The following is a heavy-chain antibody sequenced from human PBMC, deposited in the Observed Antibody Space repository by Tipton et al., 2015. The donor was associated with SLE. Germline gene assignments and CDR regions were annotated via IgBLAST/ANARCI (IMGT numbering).Heavy chain of an antibody. CDR2: IYSGGGT. J-gene: IGHJ4*02. V-gene: IGHV3-23*03. CDR1: GFTFNDYA. D-gene: IGHD6-19*01. Sequence: GSLRLSCAASGFTFNDYAMSWVRQAPGKGLEWVSVIYSGGGTSYADSVMGRFTISRYNSKNTLYLQMNSLRGEDTAVYFCAKGLQQWHTYYFDYWGQGNLVTVSS. CDR3: AKGLQQWHTYYFDY.